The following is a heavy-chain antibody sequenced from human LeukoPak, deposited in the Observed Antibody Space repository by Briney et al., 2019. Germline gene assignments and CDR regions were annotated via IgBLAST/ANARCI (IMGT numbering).Heavy chain of an antibody. CDR1: GGSISSYY. V-gene: IGHV4-59*01. D-gene: IGHD4-17*01. Sequence: SETLSLTCTVSGGSISSYYWIWIRQPPGKGLEWIGYIYYSGSTNYNPSLKSRVTISVDTSKNQFSLKLSSVTAADTAVYYCARCPDDYGDYWFDPWGQGTLVTVSS. CDR2: IYYSGST. CDR3: ARCPDDYGDYWFDP. J-gene: IGHJ5*02.